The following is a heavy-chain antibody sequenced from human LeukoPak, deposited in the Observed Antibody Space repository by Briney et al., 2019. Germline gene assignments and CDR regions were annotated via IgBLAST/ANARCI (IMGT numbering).Heavy chain of an antibody. CDR2: IYYSGST. CDR1: GGSISSSSYY. D-gene: IGHD3-22*01. Sequence: SETLSLTCTVSGGSISSSSYYWGWIRQPPGKGLEWIGSIYYSGSTYYNPSLKSRVTISVDTSKNKFSLKLSSVTAADTAVYYCAREGYDSSGYQVKVFDYWGQGTLVTVSS. V-gene: IGHV4-39*07. J-gene: IGHJ4*02. CDR3: AREGYDSSGYQVKVFDY.